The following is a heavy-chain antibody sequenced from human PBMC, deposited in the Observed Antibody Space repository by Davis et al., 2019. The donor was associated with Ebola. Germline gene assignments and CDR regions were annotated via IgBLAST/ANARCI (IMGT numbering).Heavy chain of an antibody. Sequence: GGSLRLSCAASGFTVSSNYMSWVRQAPGKGLEWVSVIYSGGSTYYADSVKGRFTISRDNSKNTLYLQMNSLRAEDTAVYYCARVAWELLIDYWGQGTLVTVSS. CDR2: IYSGGST. CDR3: ARVAWELLIDY. V-gene: IGHV3-66*01. CDR1: GFTVSSNY. J-gene: IGHJ4*02. D-gene: IGHD1-26*01.